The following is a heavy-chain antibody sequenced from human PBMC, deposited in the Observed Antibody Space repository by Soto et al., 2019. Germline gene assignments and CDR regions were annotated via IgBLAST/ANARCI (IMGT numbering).Heavy chain of an antibody. CDR3: ARHSPPFFDGSGPWDV. V-gene: IGHV4-59*08. J-gene: IGHJ6*02. CDR1: GGSISNSY. Sequence: QVQLQESGPGLVRPSETLSLTCTVSGGSISNSYWSWIRQSPGKGLEWIGYIYSSGSTNYNPSLTSRVTISIDTSKTQFSLKLSSLSAADAALYYCARHSPPFFDGSGPWDVWGQGTTVTVSS. CDR2: IYSSGST. D-gene: IGHD3-10*01.